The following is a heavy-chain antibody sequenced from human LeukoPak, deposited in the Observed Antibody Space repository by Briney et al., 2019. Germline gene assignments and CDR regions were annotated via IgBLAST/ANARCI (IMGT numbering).Heavy chain of an antibody. J-gene: IGHJ4*02. V-gene: IGHV3-23*01. Sequence: GGSLRLSCAASGFTFSKSAMSWVRQAPGKGLEWVSTIAGTGETTYYADSVKGRFTISRDNSKNTLYLQMNSLRAEDTAVYYCAKESRIAVAGNWFDYWGQGTLVTVSS. CDR3: AKESRIAVAGNWFDY. CDR2: IAGTGETT. D-gene: IGHD6-19*01. CDR1: GFTFSKSA.